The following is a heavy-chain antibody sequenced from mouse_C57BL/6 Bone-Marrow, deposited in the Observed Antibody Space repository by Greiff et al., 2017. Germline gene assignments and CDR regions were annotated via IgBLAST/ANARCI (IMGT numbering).Heavy chain of an antibody. D-gene: IGHD1-1*01. Sequence: EVQLVESGGGLVQPGGSLKLSCAASGFTFSDYGMAWVRQAPRKGPEWVAFISNLAYSIYYADTVKGRFTISRENAKNTLYLEMSSLRSEDTAMYYCARQDYGSSYDYAMDYWGQGTAVTVSS. CDR2: ISNLAYSI. V-gene: IGHV5-15*01. CDR1: GFTFSDYG. J-gene: IGHJ4*01. CDR3: ARQDYGSSYDYAMDY.